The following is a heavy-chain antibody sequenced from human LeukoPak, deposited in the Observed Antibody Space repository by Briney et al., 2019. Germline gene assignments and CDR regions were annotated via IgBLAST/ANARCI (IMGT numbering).Heavy chain of an antibody. CDR2: ISGSGGST. J-gene: IGHJ3*02. D-gene: IGHD5-24*01. V-gene: IGHV3-23*01. CDR1: GFTFSSYA. Sequence: GGSLRLSCAASGFTFSSYAMSWVRQAPGKGLEWVSAISGSGGSTYYADSVKGRFTISRDNSKNTLYLQMNSLRAEDTAVYYCAKVKMATMLAVNAFDIWGQGTMVTVSS. CDR3: AKVKMATMLAVNAFDI.